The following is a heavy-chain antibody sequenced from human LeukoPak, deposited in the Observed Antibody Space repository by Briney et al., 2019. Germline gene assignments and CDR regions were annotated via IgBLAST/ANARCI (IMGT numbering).Heavy chain of an antibody. V-gene: IGHV4-59*01. CDR3: ARGGRLRYFDWLLRRGLTYNWFDP. CDR1: GGSISSYY. Sequence: SETLSLTCTVSGGSISSYYWSWIRQPPGKGLEWIGYIYYSGSTNYNPSLKSRVTISVDTSKNQFSLKLSSVTAADTAVYYCARGGRLRYFDWLLRRGLTYNWFDPWGQGTLVIVSS. CDR2: IYYSGST. J-gene: IGHJ5*02. D-gene: IGHD3-9*01.